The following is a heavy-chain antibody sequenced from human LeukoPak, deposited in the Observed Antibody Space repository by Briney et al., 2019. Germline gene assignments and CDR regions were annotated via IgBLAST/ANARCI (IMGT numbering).Heavy chain of an antibody. Sequence: GGSLRLSCAASGFTFSSYGMHGVRQAPGKGLEWVAVISYDGSNKYYADSVKGRFTISRDNSKNTLYLQMNSLRAEDTAVYYCATGLWFGEFPNRFDYWGQETLVTVSS. CDR3: ATGLWFGEFPNRFDY. V-gene: IGHV3-30*03. D-gene: IGHD3-10*01. CDR1: GFTFSSYG. CDR2: ISYDGSNK. J-gene: IGHJ4*02.